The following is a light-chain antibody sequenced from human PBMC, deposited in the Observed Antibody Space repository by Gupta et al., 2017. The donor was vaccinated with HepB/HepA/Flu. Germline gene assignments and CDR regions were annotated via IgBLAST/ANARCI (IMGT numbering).Light chain of an antibody. J-gene: IGKJ3*01. CDR1: QSLLHSDGKTY. CDR3: VQSIHLPRT. V-gene: IGKV2D-29*01. CDR2: EVS. Sequence: VVMTPTPLSLSVPPGQPASISCKSTQSLLHSDGKTYLYWYLQKAGRPPQLLIWEVSNRFAGVPDRFSGSGSGTDFTLKISRVEADDVGVYYCVQSIHLPRTFGPGTKVDIK.